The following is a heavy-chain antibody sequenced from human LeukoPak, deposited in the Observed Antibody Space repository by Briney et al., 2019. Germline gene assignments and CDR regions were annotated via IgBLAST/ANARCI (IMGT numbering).Heavy chain of an antibody. Sequence: SETLSLTCTVSGGSISIYSWSWIRQPAGKGPEWIGRFSISGSTHYSTPLKSRVTVSLDKSRNQFSLKMSSVTAADTAVYYCARDRTGWFDPWGQGILVTVSS. CDR2: FSISGST. J-gene: IGHJ5*02. CDR1: GGSISIYS. CDR3: ARDRTGWFDP. V-gene: IGHV4-4*07.